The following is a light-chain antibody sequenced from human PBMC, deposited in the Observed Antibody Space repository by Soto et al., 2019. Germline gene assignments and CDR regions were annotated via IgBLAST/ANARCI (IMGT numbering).Light chain of an antibody. J-gene: IGLJ1*01. V-gene: IGLV2-11*01. CDR1: IGDVGGSNH. CDR3: CSDAGTYTFV. Sequence: QSVLTQPLSVSGSPGQSVTISCTGTIGDVGGSNHVSWYQHHPGQAPKFLIYDVTKRPSGVPDRFSGSKSGNTASLTISGLQAEDEADYYCCSDAGTYTFVFGTGTKVTVL. CDR2: DVT.